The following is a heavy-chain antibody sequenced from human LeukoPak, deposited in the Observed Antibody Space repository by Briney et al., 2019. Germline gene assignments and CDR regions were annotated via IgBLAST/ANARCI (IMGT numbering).Heavy chain of an antibody. V-gene: IGHV4-59*01. Sequence: SETLSLTCTVSGGSISSYYWSWIRQPPGKGLEWIVYIYYSGSTNYNPSLKSRVTISVDTSKNQFSLKLSSVTAADTAVYYCARHYEIKNRYYFDYWGQGTLVTVSS. CDR3: ARHYEIKNRYYFDY. D-gene: IGHD3-9*01. CDR1: GGSISSYY. CDR2: IYYSGST. J-gene: IGHJ4*02.